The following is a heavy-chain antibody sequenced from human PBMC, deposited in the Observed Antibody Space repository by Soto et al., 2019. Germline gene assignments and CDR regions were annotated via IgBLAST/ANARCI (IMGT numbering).Heavy chain of an antibody. J-gene: IGHJ4*02. CDR1: GFTFSDYA. CDR2: ISSSGDAT. V-gene: IGHV3-23*01. CDR3: ARDPSTGYADY. D-gene: IGHD3-9*01. Sequence: GWSLRLSCTASGFTFSDYAMNWVRQAPGKGLEWVSTISSSGDATYYADSVKGRLTISRDNSKNTLSLQMNSLRAEDTAVYYCARDPSTGYADYWGQGTLVTVSS.